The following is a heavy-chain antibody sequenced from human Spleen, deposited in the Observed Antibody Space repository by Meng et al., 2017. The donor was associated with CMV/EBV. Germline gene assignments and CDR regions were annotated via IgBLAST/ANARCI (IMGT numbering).Heavy chain of an antibody. CDR2: ISGRGDDT. J-gene: IGHJ4*02. Sequence: YAMNWVRQAPGKGLEWVSTISGRGDDTYYADSVRGRFIISRDNSRNTVYLEMKRVRADDTALYFCARSSEDIVLTVWSRTTKKVYFNYWGQGTLVTVSS. D-gene: IGHD2-8*01. V-gene: IGHV3-23*01. CDR3: ARSSEDIVLTVWSRTTKKVYFNY. CDR1: YA.